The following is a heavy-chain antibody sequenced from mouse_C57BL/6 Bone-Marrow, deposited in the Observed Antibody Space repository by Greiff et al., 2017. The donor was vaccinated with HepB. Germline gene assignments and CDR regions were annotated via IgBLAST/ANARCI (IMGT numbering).Heavy chain of an antibody. CDR3: TTGDGYSYYFDY. V-gene: IGHV14-4*01. D-gene: IGHD2-3*01. Sequence: VQLQQSGAELVRPGASVKLSCTASGFNIKDDYMHWVKQRPEQGLEWIGWIDPENGDTAYASKFQGKATITADTSSNTAYLQLSSLTSEDTAVYYCTTGDGYSYYFDYWGQGTTLTVSS. J-gene: IGHJ2*01. CDR2: IDPENGDT. CDR1: GFNIKDDY.